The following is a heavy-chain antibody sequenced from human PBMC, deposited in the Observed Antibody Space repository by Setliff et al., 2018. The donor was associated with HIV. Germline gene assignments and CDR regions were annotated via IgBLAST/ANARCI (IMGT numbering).Heavy chain of an antibody. J-gene: IGHJ4*02. D-gene: IGHD1-26*01. CDR2: IHHSGTT. CDR1: GYSISSGYY. CDR3: ARVPHRVVGTTTLLYHFDY. V-gene: IGHV4-38-2*01. Sequence: SETLSLTCAVSGYSISSGYYWAWLRQSPGKGLDWSGSIHHSGTTYYNPSLKSLDTISVDTTTNQSSLQVNPVTAVDTAVYYCARVPHRVVGTTTLLYHFDYWGLGTLVTVSS.